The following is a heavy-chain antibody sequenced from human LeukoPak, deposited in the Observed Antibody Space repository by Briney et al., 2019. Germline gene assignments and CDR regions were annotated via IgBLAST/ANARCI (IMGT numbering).Heavy chain of an antibody. CDR3: ARHRPQGYGYNY. V-gene: IGHV4-34*01. D-gene: IGHD5-18*01. CDR1: GGSFSGYY. Sequence: SETLSLTCAVYGGSFSGYYWSWIRQPPGKGLEWIGEINHSGSTNYNPSLKSRVTISVDPSKNQFSLKLSSVTAADTAVYYCARHRPQGYGYNYWGQGTLVTVSS. J-gene: IGHJ4*02. CDR2: INHSGST.